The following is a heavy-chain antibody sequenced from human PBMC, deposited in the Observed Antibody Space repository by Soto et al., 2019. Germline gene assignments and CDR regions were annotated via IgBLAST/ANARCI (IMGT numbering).Heavy chain of an antibody. CDR1: XXTXSXYG. J-gene: IGHJ4*02. CDR2: ISYDGSNK. Sequence: QVQLVESGGGVVQPGRSLRLXCAAXXXTXSXYGMHWVRQAPGKGLEWVAVISYDGSNKYYADSVKGRFTISRDNSKNTLYLQMNSLRAEDTAVYYCAKGKDTDYWGQGTLVTVSS. V-gene: IGHV3-30*18. CDR3: AKGKDTDY.